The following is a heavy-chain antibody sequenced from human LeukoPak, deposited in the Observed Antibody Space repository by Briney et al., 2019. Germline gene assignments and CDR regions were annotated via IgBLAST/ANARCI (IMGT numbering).Heavy chain of an antibody. J-gene: IGHJ4*02. CDR2: IYYSGST. D-gene: IGHD3-3*01. CDR1: GGSISSSSYY. V-gene: IGHV4-39*01. CDR3: ARRWGFLEWFYFDY. Sequence: SETLSLTCTVSGGSISSSSYYWGWIRQPPGKGLEWIGSIYYSGSTYYNPSLKSRVTISVDTSKNQFSPKLSSVTAADTAVYYCARRWGFLEWFYFDYWGQGTLVTVSS.